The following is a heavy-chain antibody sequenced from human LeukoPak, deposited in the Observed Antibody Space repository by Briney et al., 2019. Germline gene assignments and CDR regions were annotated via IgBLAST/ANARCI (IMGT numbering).Heavy chain of an antibody. V-gene: IGHV5-51*01. CDR2: IYPGDSDT. D-gene: IGHD3-10*01. J-gene: IGHJ5*02. CDR1: GYSFTSYW. CDR3: ARRGSGLAHYNWFDP. Sequence: GESLKISCKGSGYSFTSYWIGWVRQMPGKGLEWMGIIYPGDSDTRYSPSFQGQVTISADKSISTAYLQWSSLKASDTAMYYCARRGSGLAHYNWFDPWGQGTLVTVSS.